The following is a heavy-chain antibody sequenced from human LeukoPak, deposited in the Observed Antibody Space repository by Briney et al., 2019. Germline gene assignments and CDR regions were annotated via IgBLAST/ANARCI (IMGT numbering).Heavy chain of an antibody. J-gene: IGHJ3*02. CDR1: GFTFSSYA. D-gene: IGHD5-18*01. Sequence: GGSLRLSCAASGFTFSSYAMSWVRQAPGKGLEWVSAISGSGGSTSYADSVKGRFTISRDNSKNTLYLQMNSLGAEDTAVYYCAKSVDTAMVRRTAFDIWGQGTMVTVSS. CDR2: ISGSGGST. V-gene: IGHV3-23*01. CDR3: AKSVDTAMVRRTAFDI.